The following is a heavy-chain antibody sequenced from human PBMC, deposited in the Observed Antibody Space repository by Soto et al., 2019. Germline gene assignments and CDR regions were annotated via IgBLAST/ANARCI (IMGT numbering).Heavy chain of an antibody. CDR2: IFHGGST. CDR1: GAPITWGDYS. Sequence: PWETLSLTCALSGAPITWGDYSWNWIRQPPGKGLEWIGYIFHGGSTYYNPSLRSRVTISVDRSRTQFSLKMSSVTAADTAVYYCARGRVVVPAAVMFNCLDPWGQGALVTVSS. J-gene: IGHJ5*02. V-gene: IGHV4-30-2*01. D-gene: IGHD2-2*01. CDR3: ARGRVVVPAAVMFNCLDP.